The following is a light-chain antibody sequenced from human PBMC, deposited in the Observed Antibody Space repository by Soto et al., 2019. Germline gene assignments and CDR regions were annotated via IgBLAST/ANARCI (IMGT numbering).Light chain of an antibody. CDR3: QHFGNSLWT. CDR2: GAS. Sequence: EIVLTQSPGSLSVSPGERATLSCRASQSVASRNLAWYQQKSGQAPRLLIYGASSRAIHTPDRFSGSGSGTDFTLTISGLEPEDFAVYYCQHFGNSLWTFGQGTKVDIK. V-gene: IGKV3-20*01. CDR1: QSVASRN. J-gene: IGKJ1*01.